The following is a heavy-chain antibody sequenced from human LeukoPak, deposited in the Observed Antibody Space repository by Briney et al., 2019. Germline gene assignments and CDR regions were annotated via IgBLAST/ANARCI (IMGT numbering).Heavy chain of an antibody. D-gene: IGHD4-17*01. CDR3: AREYDGDYVRDY. CDR2: IWYDGSNK. V-gene: IGHV3-33*01. CDR1: GFTFSSYG. Sequence: GGSLRLSCAASGFTFSSYGMHWVRQAPGKGLEWVAVIWYDGSNKYYADSVKGRFTISRDNSKNTLYLQMNSLRAEDTAVYYCAREYDGDYVRDYWGQGTLVSVSS. J-gene: IGHJ4*02.